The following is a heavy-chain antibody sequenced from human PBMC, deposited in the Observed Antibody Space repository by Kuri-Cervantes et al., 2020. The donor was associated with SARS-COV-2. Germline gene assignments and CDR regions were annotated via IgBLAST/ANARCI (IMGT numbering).Heavy chain of an antibody. V-gene: IGHV3-30*18. D-gene: IGHD2-2*01. J-gene: IGHJ6*02. Sequence: GESLKISCAASGFTFSSYGMHWVRQAPGKGLEWVAVISYDGSNKYYADSVKGRFTISRDNSKNTLYLQMNSLRAEDTAVYYCAKELSRDIVVVPVYHYYYGMDVWGQGTTGTVSS. CDR2: ISYDGSNK. CDR3: AKELSRDIVVVPVYHYYYGMDV. CDR1: GFTFSSYG.